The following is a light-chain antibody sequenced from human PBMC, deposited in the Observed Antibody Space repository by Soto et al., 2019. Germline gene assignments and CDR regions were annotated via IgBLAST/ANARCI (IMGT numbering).Light chain of an antibody. CDR2: DNN. J-gene: IGLJ2*01. Sequence: QSVLTQPPSVSAAPGQKVTISCSGSSSNIGNHYVSWYQQFPGTAPKLLIYDNNNRPSGIPDRFSGSKSGTSATLGITGLQTGDEADYYCGTWDSSLSAVVFGGGTQLTVL. CDR1: SSNIGNHY. V-gene: IGLV1-51*01. CDR3: GTWDSSLSAVV.